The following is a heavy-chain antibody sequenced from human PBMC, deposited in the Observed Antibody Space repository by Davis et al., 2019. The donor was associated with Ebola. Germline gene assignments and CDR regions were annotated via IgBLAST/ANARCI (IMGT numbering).Heavy chain of an antibody. Sequence: MPSETLSLTCAVYGGSFSGYYWSWIRQPPGKGLEWIGEINHSGSTNYNPSLKSRATISVDTSKNQFSLKLSSVTAADTAVYYCARDVSDYDRSGYYRIFDYWGQGTLVTVSS. CDR3: ARDVSDYDRSGYYRIFDY. CDR2: INHSGST. V-gene: IGHV4-34*01. CDR1: GGSFSGYY. J-gene: IGHJ4*02. D-gene: IGHD3-22*01.